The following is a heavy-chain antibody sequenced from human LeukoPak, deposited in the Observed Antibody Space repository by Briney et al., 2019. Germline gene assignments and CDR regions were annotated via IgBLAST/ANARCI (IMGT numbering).Heavy chain of an antibody. D-gene: IGHD4/OR15-4a*01. CDR3: ARRLTRLKSSSVAY. CDR2: MSPNSGNT. V-gene: IGHV1-8*01. Sequence: ASVKVSCKASGYTFTSYDINWVRQATGQGLEWMGWMSPNSGNTGYAQKFQGRVTMTRNTSISTAYMELSSLRSEDTAVYYCARRLTRLKSSSVAYWGQGTLVTVSS. CDR1: GYTFTSYD. J-gene: IGHJ4*02.